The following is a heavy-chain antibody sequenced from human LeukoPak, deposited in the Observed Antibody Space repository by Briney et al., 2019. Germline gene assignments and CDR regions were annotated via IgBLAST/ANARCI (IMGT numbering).Heavy chain of an antibody. J-gene: IGHJ6*03. D-gene: IGHD1-26*01. CDR3: ARDPYSGNYGNYYYYYMDV. Sequence: GGSLRLSCTVSGFTVSSNSMSWVRQAPGKGLEWVSFIYSDNTHYSDSVKGRFTISRDNAKNSLYLQMNSLRAEDTALYFCARDPYSGNYGNYYYYYMDVWGKGTTVTISS. V-gene: IGHV3-53*01. CDR2: IYSDNT. CDR1: GFTVSSNS.